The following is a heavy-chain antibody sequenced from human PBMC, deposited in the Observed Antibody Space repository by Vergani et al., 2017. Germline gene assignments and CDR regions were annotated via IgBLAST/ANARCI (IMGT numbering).Heavy chain of an antibody. V-gene: IGHV4-39*01. CDR2: MFYSGTT. J-gene: IGHJ6*02. Sequence: QVQLQESGPGLVKPSETLSLTCGVSDGSINSRSYYWAWIRQPPGKGLEWIGMMFYSGTTYYNTSLKSRVTIFLDTSKSQFSLKVTSVTAADTAVYFCARGKYNSGDYYYYYGLDVWGQGTTATVSS. CDR1: DGSINSRSYY. D-gene: IGHD3-22*01. CDR3: ARGKYNSGDYYYYYGLDV.